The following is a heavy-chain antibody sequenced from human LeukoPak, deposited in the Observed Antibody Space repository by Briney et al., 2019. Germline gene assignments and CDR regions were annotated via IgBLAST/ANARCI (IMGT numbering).Heavy chain of an antibody. CDR3: ARGENIYIDY. D-gene: IGHD3-10*01. CDR2: ISSDGSST. Sequence: PGGSLRLSCAASGFIFSNYWMSWVRQAPGKGLVWVSRISSDGSSTTYADSVKGRFTISRDNAKDTLYLQMNSLRAEDTAVYYCARGENIYIDYWGQGTLVTVSS. J-gene: IGHJ4*02. V-gene: IGHV3-74*01. CDR1: GFIFSNYW.